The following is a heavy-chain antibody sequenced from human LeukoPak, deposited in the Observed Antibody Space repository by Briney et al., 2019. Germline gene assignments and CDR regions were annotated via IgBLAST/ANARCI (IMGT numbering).Heavy chain of an antibody. CDR1: GFTFSSYG. D-gene: IGHD3-10*01. V-gene: IGHV3-33*08. Sequence: GGSLRLSCAASGFTFSSYGMSWVRQAPGKGLEWVAVIWYDGSNKYYADSVKGRFTISRDNSKSTLYPQMNSLRAEDTAVYYCARDKTLYIDYWGQGTLVTVSS. CDR2: IWYDGSNK. CDR3: ARDKTLYIDY. J-gene: IGHJ4*02.